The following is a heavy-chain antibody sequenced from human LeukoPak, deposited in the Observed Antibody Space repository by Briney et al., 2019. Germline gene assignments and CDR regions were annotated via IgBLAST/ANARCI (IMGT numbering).Heavy chain of an antibody. CDR3: ARVQAIETGDNAFDI. V-gene: IGHV3-30*03. Sequence: GGSLRLSCTASGFTLSSFGLHWVRQAPGKGLEWVAVISDDGSNTYYADSVKGRFTISRDNSKNTLYLQMNSLRAEDTAVYYCARVQAIETGDNAFDIWGQGTMVTVSS. CDR2: ISDDGSNT. D-gene: IGHD7-27*01. CDR1: GFTLSSFG. J-gene: IGHJ3*02.